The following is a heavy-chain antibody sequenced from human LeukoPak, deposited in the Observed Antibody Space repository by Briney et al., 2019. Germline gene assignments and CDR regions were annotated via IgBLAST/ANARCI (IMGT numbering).Heavy chain of an antibody. CDR2: ISWNSGSI. CDR1: GFTFDDYA. V-gene: IGHV3-9*01. Sequence: GGSLRLPCAASGFTFDDYAMHWVRQAPGKGLEWVSGISWNSGSIGYADSVKGRFTISRDNAKNSLYLQMNSLRAEDTALYYCAREQISWNAFDIWGQGTMVTVSS. D-gene: IGHD5-12*01. CDR3: AREQISWNAFDI. J-gene: IGHJ3*02.